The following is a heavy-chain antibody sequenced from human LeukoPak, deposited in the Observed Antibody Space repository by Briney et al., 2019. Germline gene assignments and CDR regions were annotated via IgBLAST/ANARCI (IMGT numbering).Heavy chain of an antibody. J-gene: IGHJ6*03. CDR1: GFTFSSYA. CDR3: AREAGGNYGLLYYYMDV. CDR2: ISYDGSNK. V-gene: IGHV3-30*01. D-gene: IGHD4-11*01. Sequence: GGSLRLSCAASGFTFSSYAMHWVRQAPGKGLEWVAVISYDGSNKYYADSVKGRLTISRDNSKNTLYLQMNSLRAEDTAVCYCAREAGGNYGLLYYYMDVWGKGTTVTVS.